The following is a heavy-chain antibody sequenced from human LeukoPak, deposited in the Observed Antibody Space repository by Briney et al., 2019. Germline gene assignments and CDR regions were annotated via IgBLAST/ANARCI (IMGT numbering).Heavy chain of an antibody. D-gene: IGHD2-21*01. V-gene: IGHV3-30*02. Sequence: GGSLRLSCAASGFTFSSYAMHWVRQAPGKGLEWVAFIRYDGSNKYYADSVKGRFTISRDNAKNSLYLQMNSLRAEDTAVYYCARDPQARPICWGQGTLVTVSS. CDR1: GFTFSSYA. CDR3: ARDPQARPIC. J-gene: IGHJ4*02. CDR2: IRYDGSNK.